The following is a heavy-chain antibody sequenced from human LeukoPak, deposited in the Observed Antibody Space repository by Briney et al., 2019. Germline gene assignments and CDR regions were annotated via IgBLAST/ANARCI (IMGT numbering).Heavy chain of an antibody. CDR2: ISAYNGNT. V-gene: IGHV1-18*04. CDR1: GYTFTSYG. CDR3: ARVVTMVRGVQVGDY. J-gene: IGHJ4*02. D-gene: IGHD3-10*01. Sequence: ASVKVSCKASGYTFTSYGISWVRRAPGQGLEWMGWISAYNGNTNYAQKLQGRVTMTTDTSTSTAYMELRSLRSDDTAVYYCARVVTMVRGVQVGDYWGQGTLVTVSS.